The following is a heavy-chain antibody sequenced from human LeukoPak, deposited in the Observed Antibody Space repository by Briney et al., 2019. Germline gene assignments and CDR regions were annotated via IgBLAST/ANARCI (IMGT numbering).Heavy chain of an antibody. J-gene: IGHJ4*02. CDR2: IYYSGST. V-gene: IGHV4-59*01. CDR3: ARGGIRYSDY. D-gene: IGHD2-21*01. CDR1: GGSISSYY. Sequence: SETLSLTCAVSGGSISSYYWSWIRQPPGKGLEWIGYIYYSGSTNYNPSLKSRVTISVDTSKNQFSLKLSSVTAADTAVYYCARGGIRYSDYWGQGTLVTVSS.